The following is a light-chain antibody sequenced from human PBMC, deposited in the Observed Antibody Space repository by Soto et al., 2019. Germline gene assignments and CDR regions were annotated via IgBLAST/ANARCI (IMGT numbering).Light chain of an antibody. CDR2: GNS. V-gene: IGLV1-40*01. CDR1: SSNIGAGYD. Sequence: QSVLTQPPSVSGAPGQSVTISCTGSSSNIGAGYDVHWYQQLPGTAPKLLIYGNSNRPSGVPDRFSGSKSGTSASLAITGLQAEDEADYYCQSYDSSRTVFGTGTKVTVL. CDR3: QSYDSSRTV. J-gene: IGLJ1*01.